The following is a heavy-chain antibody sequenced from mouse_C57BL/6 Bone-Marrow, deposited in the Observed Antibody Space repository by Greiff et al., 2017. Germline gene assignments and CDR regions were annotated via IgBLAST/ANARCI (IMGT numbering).Heavy chain of an antibody. CDR1: GYTFTSYG. CDR3: ARSLGRGWYFDV. V-gene: IGHV1-81*01. Sequence: QVQLQQSGAELARPGASVKLSCKASGYTFTSYGISWVKQRTGQGLEWIGEIYPRSGNTYYNEKFKGKATPTADKSSSTAYMELRSLTSEDSAVYFCARSLGRGWYFDVWGTGTTVTVSS. D-gene: IGHD4-1*01. CDR2: IYPRSGNT. J-gene: IGHJ1*03.